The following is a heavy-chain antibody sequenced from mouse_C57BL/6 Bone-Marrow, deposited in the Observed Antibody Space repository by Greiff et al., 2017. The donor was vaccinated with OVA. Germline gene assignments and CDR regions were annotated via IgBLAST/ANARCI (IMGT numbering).Heavy chain of an antibody. CDR2: IDPSDSYT. J-gene: IGHJ2*01. V-gene: IGHV1-59*01. CDR1: GYTFTSYW. Sequence: QVQLQQSGAELVRPGTSVKLSCKASGYTFTSYWMHWVKQRPGQGLEWIGVIDPSDSYTNYNQKFKGKATLTVDTSSSTAYMQLSSLTSEDSAVYYCARRVGFGGFDYWGQGTTLTVSS. CDR3: ARRVGFGGFDY.